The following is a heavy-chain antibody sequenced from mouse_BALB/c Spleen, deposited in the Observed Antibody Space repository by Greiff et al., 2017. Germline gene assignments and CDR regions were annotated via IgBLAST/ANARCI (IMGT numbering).Heavy chain of an antibody. D-gene: IGHD1-2*01. CDR1: GYTFTSYD. V-gene: IGHV1S56*01. Sequence: QVQLQQSGAELVKPGASVKLSCKASGYTFTSYDINWVRQRPEQGLEWIGWIFPGDGSTKYNEKFKGKATLTTDKSSSTAYMQLSRLTSEDSAVYVCARRYYYGYVWCFDVWGAGTTVTVSA. J-gene: IGHJ1*01. CDR2: IFPGDGST. CDR3: ARRYYYGYVWCFDV.